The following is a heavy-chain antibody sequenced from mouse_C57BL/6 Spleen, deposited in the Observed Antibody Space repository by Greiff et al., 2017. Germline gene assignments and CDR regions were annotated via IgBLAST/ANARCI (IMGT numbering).Heavy chain of an antibody. V-gene: IGHV1-20*01. D-gene: IGHD1-1*01. J-gene: IGHJ4*01. CDR1: GYSFTGYF. Sequence: EVQLQQSGPELVKPGDSVKISCKASGYSFTGYFMNWVMQSHGKSPEWIGRINPYNGDTFYNQKFKGKATLTVDTSSSTAHMELRSLTSEDSAVYYCARGDTTVVPYAMDYWGQGTSVTVSS. CDR3: ARGDTTVVPYAMDY. CDR2: INPYNGDT.